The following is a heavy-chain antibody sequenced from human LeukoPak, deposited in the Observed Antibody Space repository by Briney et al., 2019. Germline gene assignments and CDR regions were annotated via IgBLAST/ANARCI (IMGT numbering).Heavy chain of an antibody. V-gene: IGHV4-59*01. CDR3: AREPDLWSGGPGGFDI. Sequence: SETLSLTCTVSGGSMNNYYWTWIRQPPGKGLEWIGYVYYSGNPNYSPSLKSRVTILVDTSKNQFSLKLSSVTAADTAVYYCAREPDLWSGGPGGFDIWGQGTMVTVSS. CDR1: GGSMNNYY. CDR2: VYYSGNP. D-gene: IGHD3-3*01. J-gene: IGHJ3*02.